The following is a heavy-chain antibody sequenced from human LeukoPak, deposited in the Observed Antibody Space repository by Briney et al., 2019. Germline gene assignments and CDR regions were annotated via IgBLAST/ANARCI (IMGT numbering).Heavy chain of an antibody. J-gene: IGHJ4*02. V-gene: IGHV3-48*04. CDR2: ISSSSTTI. CDR3: ARDPTSYYYQNSGYYYDY. CDR1: GFTFSSYG. Sequence: GGSLRLSCAASGFTFSSYGMNWVRQAPGKGLEWVSYISSSSTTIYYADSVKGRFTISRDNAKNTLYLQMNSLRAEDTAVYYCARDPTSYYYQNSGYYYDYWGQGTLVTVSS. D-gene: IGHD3-22*01.